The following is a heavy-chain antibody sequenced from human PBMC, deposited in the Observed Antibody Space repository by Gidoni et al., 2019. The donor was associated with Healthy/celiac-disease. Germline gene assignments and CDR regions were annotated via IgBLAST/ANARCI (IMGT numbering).Heavy chain of an antibody. Sequence: EVQLVESGGGLVKPGGSLRLSCAASGFTFSSYSMNWVRQAPGKGLEWVSSISSSSIYIYYADSVKGRFTISRDNAKNSLYLQMNSLRAEDTAVYYCARDGGAAAGTDYWGQGTLVTVSS. CDR3: ARDGGAAAGTDY. CDR1: GFTFSSYS. J-gene: IGHJ4*02. CDR2: ISSSSIYI. D-gene: IGHD6-13*01. V-gene: IGHV3-21*01.